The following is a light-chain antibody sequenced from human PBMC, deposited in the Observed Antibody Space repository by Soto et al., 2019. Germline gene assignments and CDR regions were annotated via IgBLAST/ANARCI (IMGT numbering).Light chain of an antibody. CDR3: CSYAGSNTWV. J-gene: IGLJ3*02. Sequence: QSALTQPASVSGSPGQSITNSCTGTSSDVGSYKLVSWYQQHPGKAPKLMISEVTKRPSGVSTRFSGSKSGNTASLTISGLQPEDESDYYCCSYAGSNTWVFGGGTKVTVL. CDR1: SSDVGSYKL. V-gene: IGLV2-23*02. CDR2: EVT.